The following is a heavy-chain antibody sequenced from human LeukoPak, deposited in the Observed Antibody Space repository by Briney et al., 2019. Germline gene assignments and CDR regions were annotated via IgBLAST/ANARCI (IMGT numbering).Heavy chain of an antibody. J-gene: IGHJ4*02. V-gene: IGHV3-23*01. CDR2: ISGSGGST. CDR1: GFTFSSYA. Sequence: PRGSLRLSCAASGFTFSSYAMSWVRQAPGKGLEWVSAISGSGGSTYYADSVKGRFTISRDNSKNTLYLQMNSLRAEDTAVYYCAKGIGTRSGYCSSTSCYPPDDYWGQGTLVTVSS. CDR3: AKGIGTRSGYCSSTSCYPPDDY. D-gene: IGHD2-2*01.